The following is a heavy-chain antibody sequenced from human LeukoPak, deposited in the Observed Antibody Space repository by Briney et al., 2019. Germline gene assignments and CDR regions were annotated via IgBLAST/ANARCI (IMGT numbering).Heavy chain of an antibody. CDR1: GFTFSSYW. J-gene: IGHJ4*02. CDR2: IKTEGYDK. CDR3: ARATTYFGNDY. V-gene: IGHV3-7*01. Sequence: GGSLRLSCAASGFTFSSYWMGWVRQAPGKGLEWVANIKTEGYDKYYVDSLKGRFTISRDNANNSLYLQMDSLRAEDTAVYYCARATTYFGNDYWGQGTLVTVSS. D-gene: IGHD1-14*01.